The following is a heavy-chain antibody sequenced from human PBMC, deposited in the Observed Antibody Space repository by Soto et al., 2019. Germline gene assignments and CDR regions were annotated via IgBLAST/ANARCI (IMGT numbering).Heavy chain of an antibody. CDR3: AKVKTWTYLDF. CDR1: GFTFTNYA. Sequence: PGGSLRLSCAASGFTFTNYAMTWVRQAPGRGLEWVSSISGSGETTYYADAVEGRFTISRDNSKSTLYLQMNSLRAEDTALYYCAKVKTWTYLDFWGQGTPVTVSS. CDR2: ISGSGETT. V-gene: IGHV3-23*01. D-gene: IGHD5-12*01. J-gene: IGHJ4*02.